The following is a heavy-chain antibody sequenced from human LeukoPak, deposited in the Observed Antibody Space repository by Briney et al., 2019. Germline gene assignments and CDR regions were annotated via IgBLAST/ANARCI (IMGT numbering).Heavy chain of an antibody. CDR2: IYHSGST. J-gene: IGHJ4*02. Sequence: SGTLSLTCAVSGGSISSSNWWSWVRPPPGKGLEWIGEIYHSGSTNYNPSLKSRVTISVDKSKNQFSLKLSSVTAADTAVYYCARDLCSNPGGSCYAFDYWGQGTLVTVSS. CDR1: GGSISSSNW. V-gene: IGHV4-4*02. CDR3: ARDLCSNPGGSCYAFDY. D-gene: IGHD2-15*01.